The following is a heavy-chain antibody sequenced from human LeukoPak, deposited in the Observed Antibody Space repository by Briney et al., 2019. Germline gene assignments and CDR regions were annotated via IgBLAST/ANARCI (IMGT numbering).Heavy chain of an antibody. V-gene: IGHV1-69*06. CDR3: ARVIAAAGGGDYFDY. Sequence: EASVKVSCKASGGTFSSYAISWVRQAPGQGLEWMGGIIPIFGTVNYAQKFQGRVTITADKSTSTAYMELSSLRSEDTAVYYCARVIAAAGGGDYFDYWGQGTLVTVSS. CDR1: GGTFSSYA. CDR2: IIPIFGTV. J-gene: IGHJ4*02. D-gene: IGHD6-13*01.